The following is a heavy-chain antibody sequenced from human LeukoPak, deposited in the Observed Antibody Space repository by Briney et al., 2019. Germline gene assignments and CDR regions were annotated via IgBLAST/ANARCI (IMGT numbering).Heavy chain of an antibody. CDR3: ARDLPPYDFWSGRKANWFDP. J-gene: IGHJ5*02. V-gene: IGHV3-7*01. D-gene: IGHD3-3*01. CDR2: IKQDGSEK. Sequence: GGSLRLSCAASGFTFSDYYMSWVRQAPGKGLEWVANIKQDGSEKYYVDSVKGRFTISRDNAKNSLYLQMNSLRAEDTAVYYCARDLPPYDFWSGRKANWFDPWGQGTLVTVSS. CDR1: GFTFSDYY.